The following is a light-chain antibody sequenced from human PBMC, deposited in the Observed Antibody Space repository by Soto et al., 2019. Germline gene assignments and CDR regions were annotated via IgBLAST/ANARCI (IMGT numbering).Light chain of an antibody. Sequence: EIVLTQSPATLSLSPGERATLTCRASQSVSIYLAWYQQKPGQAPSLLIYDASSRATGIPARFSGSGSGTDFTLTISSLAPEDFAIYYCQQRTTWPLTFGQGTRLDIK. V-gene: IGKV3-11*01. CDR2: DAS. CDR3: QQRTTWPLT. CDR1: QSVSIY. J-gene: IGKJ5*01.